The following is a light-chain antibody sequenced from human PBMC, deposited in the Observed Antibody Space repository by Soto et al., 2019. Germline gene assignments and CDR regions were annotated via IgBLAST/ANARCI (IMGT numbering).Light chain of an antibody. J-gene: IGKJ3*01. V-gene: IGKV1-5*03. CDR2: KAS. CDR1: QSISSW. Sequence: DIQMTQSPSTLSASVGDRVTITCRASQSISSWLAWYQQKPGKAPKLLIYKASSLESGVPSRFSGSGSGTEFTLTISSLQPDDFATYYCQQYNSYLGDFTFGPGTKVDIK. CDR3: QQYNSYLGDFT.